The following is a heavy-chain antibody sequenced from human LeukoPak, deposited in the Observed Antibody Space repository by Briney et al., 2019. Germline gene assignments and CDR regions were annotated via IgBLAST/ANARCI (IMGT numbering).Heavy chain of an antibody. CDR3: AKGDNTMLRGLILNLLFDY. D-gene: IGHD3-10*01. CDR1: GFTFSSYG. V-gene: IGHV3-30*02. J-gene: IGHJ4*02. Sequence: GGSLRLSCAASGFTFSSYGMRWVRQAPGKGLEWVAFIRYDGSDKYYADSVKGRFTISRDNSKNTLYLQMNSLRAEDTAVYYCAKGDNTMLRGLILNLLFDYWGQGTLVTVSS. CDR2: IRYDGSDK.